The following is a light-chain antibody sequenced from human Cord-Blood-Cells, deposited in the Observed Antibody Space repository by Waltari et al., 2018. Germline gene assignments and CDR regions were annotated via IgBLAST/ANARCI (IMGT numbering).Light chain of an antibody. V-gene: IGLV2-14*01. CDR2: DVS. CDR3: SSYTSSSTYV. Sequence: QSALTQPAPVSGSPGQSTTIPCTGTTRYVGGYNYVSWYQQHPGKAPKLMIYDVSNRPSGVSNRFSGSKSGNTASLTISGLQAEDEADYYCSSYTSSSTYVFGTGTKVTVL. CDR1: TRYVGGYNY. J-gene: IGLJ1*01.